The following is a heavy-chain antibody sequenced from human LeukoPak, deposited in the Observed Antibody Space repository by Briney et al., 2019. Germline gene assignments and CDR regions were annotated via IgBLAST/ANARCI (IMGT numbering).Heavy chain of an antibody. CDR1: GGSISSGDYF. CDR3: ARDSYYYDSSGYDL. CDR2: VYYSGST. V-gene: IGHV4-30-4*08. Sequence: SETLSLTCTVSGGSISSGDYFWSWIRQPPGKGLEWIGYVYYSGSTYYNPSLTSRVTISVDTSMNGFSLKLSSVTGADTVVYYCARDSYYYDSSGYDLWGQGTLVSVSS. D-gene: IGHD3-22*01. J-gene: IGHJ4*02.